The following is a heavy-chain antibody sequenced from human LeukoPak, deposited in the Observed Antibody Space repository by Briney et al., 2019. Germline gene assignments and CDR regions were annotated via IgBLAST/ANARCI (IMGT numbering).Heavy chain of an antibody. CDR1: GGSISSYY. V-gene: IGHV4-59*01. CDR2: IYYSGST. Sequence: SETLSLTCTVSGGSISSYYWSWIRQPPGKGLEWIGYIYYSGSTNYNPSLKSRVTISVDTSKNQFSLKLSSVTAADTAVYYCARGRYRDYDGSDLWGRGTLVTVSS. D-gene: IGHD4-17*01. J-gene: IGHJ2*01. CDR3: ARGRYRDYDGSDL.